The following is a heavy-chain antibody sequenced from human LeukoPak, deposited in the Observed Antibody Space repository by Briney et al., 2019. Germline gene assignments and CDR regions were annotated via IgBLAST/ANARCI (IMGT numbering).Heavy chain of an antibody. CDR3: ARAPTYYYDSSRPILLAHYYTDV. CDR2: ISSSSIYI. V-gene: IGHV3-21*01. D-gene: IGHD3-22*01. CDR1: GFTFSSYS. Sequence: GGSLSLSCAASGFTFSSYSMNWVRQAPGKGREWVSSISSSSIYIYYADSVKGRFTISRDNATNPPYVQLDSVRAEDTAVYYCARAPTYYYDSSRPILLAHYYTDVWGRGTTVTVSS. J-gene: IGHJ6*03.